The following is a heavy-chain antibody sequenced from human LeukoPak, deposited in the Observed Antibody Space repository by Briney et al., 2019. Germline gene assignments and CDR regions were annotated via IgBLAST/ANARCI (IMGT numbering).Heavy chain of an antibody. Sequence: PSETLSLTCTVSGGSISSGDYYWSWIRQPPGKGLEWIGEINHSGSTNYNPSLKSRVTISVDTSKNQFSLKLSSVTAADTAVYYCASGYGDYGNDYWGQGTLVTVSS. J-gene: IGHJ4*02. CDR1: GGSISSGDYY. V-gene: IGHV4-39*07. D-gene: IGHD4-17*01. CDR2: INHSGST. CDR3: ASGYGDYGNDY.